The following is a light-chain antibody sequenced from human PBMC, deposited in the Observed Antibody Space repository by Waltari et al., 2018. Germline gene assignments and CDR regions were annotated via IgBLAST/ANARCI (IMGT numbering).Light chain of an antibody. J-gene: IGLJ2*01. CDR3: AAWDDKLGGRWE. CDR2: RND. CDR1: SSNIGSNV. Sequence: QSVLTQPPSASGTPGQRVTISCSGSSSNIGSNVVNWYQQVPGTTPKLLIYRNDQRPSGVPDRFSGSKLGTSASLAISGLRSEDEADYYCAAWDDKLGGRWEFGGGTKLTVL. V-gene: IGLV1-47*01.